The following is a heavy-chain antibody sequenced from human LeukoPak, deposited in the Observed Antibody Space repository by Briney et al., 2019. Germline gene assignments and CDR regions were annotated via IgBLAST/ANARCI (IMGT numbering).Heavy chain of an antibody. D-gene: IGHD3-22*01. V-gene: IGHV4-59*01. Sequence: PSETLSLTCTVSGGSISSYYWSWIRQPPGKGLEWIGRIYYSGSTNYNPSLKSRVTISVDTSKNQLSLKLSSVTAADTAVYYCAKLGARYYYDSSGYFFDPWGQGTLVTVSS. J-gene: IGHJ5*02. CDR3: AKLGARYYYDSSGYFFDP. CDR2: IYYSGST. CDR1: GGSISSYY.